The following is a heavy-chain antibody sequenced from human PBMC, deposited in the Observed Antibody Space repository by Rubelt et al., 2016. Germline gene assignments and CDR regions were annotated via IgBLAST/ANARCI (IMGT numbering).Heavy chain of an antibody. CDR2: INSDGNKI. CDR3: ARGKTTYLDY. CDR1: GFTFSSYW. D-gene: IGHD4-17*01. V-gene: IGHV3-74*02. Sequence: EVQLVESGGGLVQPGGSLRLSCAASGFTFSSYWMHWVRRTPGKGLVWVSLINSDGNKITYADSVKGRFTISRHNSKNTLYLQMNSLRAEDTAVYYCARGKTTYLDYWGQGTLVTVSS. J-gene: IGHJ4*02.